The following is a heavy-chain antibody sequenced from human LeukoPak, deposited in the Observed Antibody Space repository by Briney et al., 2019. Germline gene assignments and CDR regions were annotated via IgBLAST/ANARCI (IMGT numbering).Heavy chain of an antibody. CDR1: GGSFSSYY. D-gene: IGHD3-10*01. CDR3: ATKGGSGSSYFDY. CDR2: INHSGST. Sequence: SETLSLTCAVYGGSFSSYYWSWIRQPPGKGLEWIGEINHSGSTTYKPSLKSRVTISVDTSKNQFPLKLSSVTAADTAAYYCATKGGSGSSYFDYWGQGTLVTVSS. V-gene: IGHV4-34*01. J-gene: IGHJ4*02.